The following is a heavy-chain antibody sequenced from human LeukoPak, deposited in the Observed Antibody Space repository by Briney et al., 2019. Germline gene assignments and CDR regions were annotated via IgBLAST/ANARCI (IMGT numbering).Heavy chain of an antibody. J-gene: IGHJ4*02. CDR1: GASISHYY. V-gene: IGHV4-4*09. CDR3: ARLGSYHDF. CDR2: IHTSGSS. Sequence: PSETLSLTCTVSGASISHYYWSWIRQTPEKGLEWMGHIHTSGSSSPYPSLKSRLTMSIETSRNQFSLKLTSVTAADTAVYFCARLGSYHDFWGQGALVTVSS. D-gene: IGHD1-26*01.